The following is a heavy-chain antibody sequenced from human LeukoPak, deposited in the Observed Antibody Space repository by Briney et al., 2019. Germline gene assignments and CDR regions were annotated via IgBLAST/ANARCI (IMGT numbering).Heavy chain of an antibody. CDR3: ARQDSGSYFQYSDY. CDR2: IYPGDSDT. Sequence: GESLKISCRASGYSFPMYWIGWVRPMPGRGLEWMGIIYPGDSDTRYSPSFQGQVTISVDEPINSVYLQWSSLQASDTAIYYCARQDSGSYFQYSDYWGQGTQVTVSS. V-gene: IGHV5-51*01. D-gene: IGHD1-26*01. J-gene: IGHJ4*02. CDR1: GYSFPMYW.